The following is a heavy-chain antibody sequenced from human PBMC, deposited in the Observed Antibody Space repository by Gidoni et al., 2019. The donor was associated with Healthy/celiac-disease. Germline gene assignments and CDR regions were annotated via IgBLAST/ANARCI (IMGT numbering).Heavy chain of an antibody. Sequence: QVQLVQSGAEVKKPGAPGTVSCKASGYTFTSYGISWVRQAPGQGLEWMGWISAYNGNTNYAQKLQGRVTMTTDTSTSTAYMELRSLRSDDTAVYYCASIDYGGRKSYAFDIWGQGTMVTVSS. D-gene: IGHD4-17*01. J-gene: IGHJ3*02. CDR1: GYTFTSYG. CDR3: ASIDYGGRKSYAFDI. CDR2: ISAYNGNT. V-gene: IGHV1-18*01.